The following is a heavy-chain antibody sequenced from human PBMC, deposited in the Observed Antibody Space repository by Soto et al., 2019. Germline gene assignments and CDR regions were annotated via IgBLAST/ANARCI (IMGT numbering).Heavy chain of an antibody. D-gene: IGHD4-17*01. J-gene: IGHJ6*03. Sequence: SETLSLTCTVSGGSISSSSYYWGWIRQPPGKGLEGIGSIYYSGSTYYNPSLKSRVTISVDASKNQFSLQLSSVPAADTAVYYCARRNTVTTSDYYCYYYMDVWGKGTTVTVSS. V-gene: IGHV4-39*01. CDR2: IYYSGST. CDR3: ARRNTVTTSDYYCYYYMDV. CDR1: GGSISSSSYY.